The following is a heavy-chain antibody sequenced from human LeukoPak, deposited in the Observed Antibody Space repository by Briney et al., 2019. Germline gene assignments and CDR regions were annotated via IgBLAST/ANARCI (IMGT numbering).Heavy chain of an antibody. CDR2: ISSSSSTI. CDR1: GFTFSSYS. CDR3: ARVFSNADILTGYWYY. Sequence: GGSLRLSCAASGFTFSSYSMNWVRQAPGKGLEWVSYISSSSSTIYYADSVKGRFTISRDNAKNSLYLQMNSLRDEDTAVYYCARVFSNADILTGYWYYWGQGTLVTVSS. V-gene: IGHV3-48*02. J-gene: IGHJ4*02. D-gene: IGHD3-9*01.